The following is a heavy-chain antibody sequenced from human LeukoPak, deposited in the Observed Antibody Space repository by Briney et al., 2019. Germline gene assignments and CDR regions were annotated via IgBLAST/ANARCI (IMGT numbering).Heavy chain of an antibody. CDR1: GGSISSYS. CDR2: IYFSGST. J-gene: IGHJ5*02. Sequence: SETLSLTCTVSGGSISSYSWSWIRQPPGKGLEWIGYIYFSGSTNYNPSLKSRVTISVDTSKNQFSLKLSSVTAADTAVYYCAREEGSYSSGWYSGWFDPWGQGTLVTVSS. D-gene: IGHD6-19*01. V-gene: IGHV4-59*12. CDR3: AREEGSYSSGWYSGWFDP.